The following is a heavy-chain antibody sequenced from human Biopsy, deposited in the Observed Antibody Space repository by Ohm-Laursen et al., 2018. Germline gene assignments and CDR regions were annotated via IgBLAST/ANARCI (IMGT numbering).Heavy chain of an antibody. V-gene: IGHV4-59*07. Sequence: SDTLSLTCTVSGASFSGDYWSWIRQSPGRGLEWIGSISEGGSTYYNPSLKSRVTMSVDTSKKQLSLRLRSVTAADTAMYYCASVVLGPTNDAFDLWGQGTMVGVSS. CDR2: ISEGGST. J-gene: IGHJ3*01. CDR3: ASVVLGPTNDAFDL. D-gene: IGHD3-22*01. CDR1: GASFSGDY.